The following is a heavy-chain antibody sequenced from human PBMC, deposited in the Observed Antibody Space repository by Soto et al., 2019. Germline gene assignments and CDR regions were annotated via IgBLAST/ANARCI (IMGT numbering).Heavy chain of an antibody. CDR1: GFTFSDYA. D-gene: IGHD3-3*01. J-gene: IGHJ4*02. CDR2: ISYDGSKQ. Sequence: GGSLRLSCAPSGFTFSDYAMHWFRQAPGKGLDWVAVISYDGSKQYYAGSVMGRFTISRDNSRDTLFLQMNGLGVEDTAVYYCAREYRKDRYDHYWGQGTLVTVSS. V-gene: IGHV3-30-3*01. CDR3: AREYRKDRYDHY.